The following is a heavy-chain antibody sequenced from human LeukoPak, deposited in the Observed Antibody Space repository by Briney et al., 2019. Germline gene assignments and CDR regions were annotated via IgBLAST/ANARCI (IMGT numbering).Heavy chain of an antibody. V-gene: IGHV3-33*06. J-gene: IGHJ4*02. Sequence: PGGSLRLSCAASGFTFSSYAMYWVRQAPGTGLEWVAVIWYDGSNKYYADSVKGRFTISRDNSKNTLYLQMNSLRAEDTAVYYCAKGTYYYDSSGYYYGPTFDNWGQGTLVTVSA. CDR3: AKGTYYYDSSGYYYGPTFDN. CDR1: GFTFSSYA. CDR2: IWYDGSNK. D-gene: IGHD3-22*01.